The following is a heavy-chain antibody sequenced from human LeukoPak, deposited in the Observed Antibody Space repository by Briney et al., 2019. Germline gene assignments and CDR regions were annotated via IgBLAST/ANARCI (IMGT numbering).Heavy chain of an antibody. CDR2: IQSDESNK. CDR1: RFTFSTYG. J-gene: IGHJ6*03. CDR3: AKAMVRGVDYFYYYMDA. D-gene: IGHD3-10*01. V-gene: IGHV3-30*02. Sequence: PGGCLRLSCTSSRFTFSTYGMHWVRQAPGKGLEWVAFIQSDESNKYYADSVKGRLTISRDISKNTLYFEMNSLRADDTAVYYCAKAMVRGVDYFYYYMDAWGKGTTVTISS.